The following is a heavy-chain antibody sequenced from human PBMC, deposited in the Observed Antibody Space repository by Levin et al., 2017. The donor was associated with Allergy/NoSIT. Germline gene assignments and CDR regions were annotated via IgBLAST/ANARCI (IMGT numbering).Heavy chain of an antibody. D-gene: IGHD3-16*02. V-gene: IGHV4-31*03. J-gene: IGHJ5*02. Sequence: SETLSLTCTVSGGSISSGGYYWSWIRQHPGKGLGWIGYIYYSGSTYYNPSLKSRITISVDTSKNQFSLKLSSVTAADTAVYYCARTRYDYISESYRPRLNWFDPWGPGTLVTVSS. CDR3: ARTRYDYISESYRPRLNWFDP. CDR2: IYYSGST. CDR1: GGSISSGGYY.